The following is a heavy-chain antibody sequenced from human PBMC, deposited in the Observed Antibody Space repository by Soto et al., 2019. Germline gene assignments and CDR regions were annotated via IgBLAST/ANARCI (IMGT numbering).Heavy chain of an antibody. CDR2: IYYSGST. CDR3: ARAPFYDSSGYYYPGEDGPYFDY. J-gene: IGHJ4*02. D-gene: IGHD3-22*01. CDR1: GGSISSYY. Sequence: SETLSLTCTVSGGSISSYYWSWIRQPPGKGLEWIGYIYYSGSTNYNPSLKSRVTISVDTSKNQFSLKLSSVTAADTAVYYCARAPFYDSSGYYYPGEDGPYFDYWGQGTLVTVSS. V-gene: IGHV4-59*01.